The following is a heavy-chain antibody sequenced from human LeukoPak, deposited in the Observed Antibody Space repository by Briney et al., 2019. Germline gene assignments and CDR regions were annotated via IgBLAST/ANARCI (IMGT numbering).Heavy chain of an antibody. CDR3: AREGDGDCSDGSCYEAFDY. D-gene: IGHD2-15*01. CDR2: IKQDGSEK. CDR1: GFTFSSYW. J-gene: IGHJ4*02. Sequence: GGSLRLSCAASGFTFSSYWMSWVRQAPGKGLEWVANIKQDGSEKYYVDSVKGRFTISRDNAKNSLYLQMNSLRAEDTAVYYCAREGDGDCSDGSCYEAFDYWGQGTLVTVSS. V-gene: IGHV3-7*01.